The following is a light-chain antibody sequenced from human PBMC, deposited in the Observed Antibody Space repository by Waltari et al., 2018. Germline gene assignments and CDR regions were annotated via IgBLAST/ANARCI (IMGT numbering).Light chain of an antibody. J-gene: IGLJ2*01. CDR3: QSYDSSLSGVV. CDR1: SPNIGARYD. CDR2: GDI. Sequence: QSVLTPPPSVSGAPGQRVTISCTGSSPNIGARYDVHWYQQLPGTAPKLLIYGDINRPSGVPDRFSASKSGTSASLAITGLQAEDEADYYCQSYDSSLSGVVFGGGTKLTVL. V-gene: IGLV1-40*01.